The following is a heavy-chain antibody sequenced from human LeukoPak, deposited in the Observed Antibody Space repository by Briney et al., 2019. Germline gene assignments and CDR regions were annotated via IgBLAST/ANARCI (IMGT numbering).Heavy chain of an antibody. V-gene: IGHV3-21*01. CDR2: ISSSSSYI. D-gene: IGHD3-22*01. CDR3: ARDSDKDYMDV. CDR1: GFTFSSYA. J-gene: IGHJ6*03. Sequence: GGSLRLSCAASGFTFSSYAMSWVRQAPGKGLEWVSSISSSSSYIYYADSVKGRFTISRDYAKNPLYLQMNSLRAEDKAVYYCARDSDKDYMDVWGKGTTVTISS.